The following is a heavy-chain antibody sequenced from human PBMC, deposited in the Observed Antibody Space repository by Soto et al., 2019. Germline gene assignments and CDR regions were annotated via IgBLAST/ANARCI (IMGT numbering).Heavy chain of an antibody. V-gene: IGHV3-74*01. Sequence: EVQLVESGGGLVQPGGSLRLSCAASGFTFSSYWMHWVRQAPGKGLVWVSRINSDGSITSYADSVKGRFTISRDYAKNTLYLHMNSLRAEDTAVYYCARQEGAAFYYDGMDVWGQGTTVTVSS. J-gene: IGHJ6*02. CDR3: ARQEGAAFYYDGMDV. CDR1: GFTFSSYW. CDR2: INSDGSIT.